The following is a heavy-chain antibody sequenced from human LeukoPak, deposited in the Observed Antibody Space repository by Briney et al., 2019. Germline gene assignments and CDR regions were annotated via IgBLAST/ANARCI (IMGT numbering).Heavy chain of an antibody. Sequence: GASVNVSCKTSGGTFSGYAISWVRQVPGQGLQWMGGVSPIFGTANYGPNFQGRVTIAADESATTTYMELSSLKSEDTAVYYCVRHLTTSSSGWDDAFDIWGQGTMVTVSS. CDR3: VRHLTTSSSGWDDAFDI. J-gene: IGHJ3*02. V-gene: IGHV1-69*13. CDR1: GGTFSGYA. CDR2: VSPIFGTA. D-gene: IGHD2/OR15-2a*01.